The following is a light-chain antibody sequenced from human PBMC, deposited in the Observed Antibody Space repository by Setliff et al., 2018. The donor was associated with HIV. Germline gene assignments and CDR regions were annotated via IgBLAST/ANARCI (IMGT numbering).Light chain of an antibody. V-gene: IGLV2-14*01. Sequence: QSXXTQPASVSGSPGQSITISCTGTNSDVGGYHYVSWYQQHPGKAPKLMIYEVSNGPSGVSNRFSGSKSGNTASLTISGLQAEDEADYYCSSYTTTTIXVFGGGTKVTVL. J-gene: IGLJ2*01. CDR1: NSDVGGYHY. CDR2: EVS. CDR3: SSYTTTTIXV.